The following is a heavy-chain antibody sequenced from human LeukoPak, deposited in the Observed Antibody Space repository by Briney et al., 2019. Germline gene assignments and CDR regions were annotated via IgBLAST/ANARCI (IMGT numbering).Heavy chain of an antibody. J-gene: IGHJ4*02. CDR3: ARDFRPGYSYGYYYFDY. CDR1: GGSFSGYY. CDR2: INHSGST. Sequence: PSETLSLTCAVYGGSFSGYYWSWIRQPPGKGLEWIGEINHSGSTNYNPSLKSRVTISVDTSKNQFSLKLSSVTAADTAVYYCARDFRPGYSYGYYYFDYWGQGTLVTVSS. V-gene: IGHV4-34*01. D-gene: IGHD5-18*01.